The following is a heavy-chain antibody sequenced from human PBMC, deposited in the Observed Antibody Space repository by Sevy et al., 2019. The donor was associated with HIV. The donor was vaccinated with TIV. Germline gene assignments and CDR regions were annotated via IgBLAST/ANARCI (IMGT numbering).Heavy chain of an antibody. Sequence: GGSRRLSCAASGFTFSSYPMSWVRQAPGKGLEWVSTISTSIGGTYYADSVKGRFTISRDNAKNTLYLQMNSLRDEDTAVYYCALYNSIRFDNWGQGTLVTVSS. D-gene: IGHD2-2*02. CDR1: GFTFSSYP. CDR2: ISTSIGGT. CDR3: ALYNSIRFDN. V-gene: IGHV3-23*01. J-gene: IGHJ4*02.